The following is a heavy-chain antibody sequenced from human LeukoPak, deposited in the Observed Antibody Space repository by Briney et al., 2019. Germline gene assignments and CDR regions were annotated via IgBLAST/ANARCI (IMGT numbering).Heavy chain of an antibody. Sequence: GGSLRLSCAASGFTFSSYWMHWVRQAPGKGLVWVSRINSDGSSTSYADSVKGRFTISRDNAKNTLYLQMNSLRAEDTAVYYCSRGDIVVVPAAIDIDYWGKGTLVTVSS. D-gene: IGHD2-2*01. CDR1: GFTFSSYW. V-gene: IGHV3-74*01. CDR3: SRGDIVVVPAAIDIDY. CDR2: INSDGSST. J-gene: IGHJ4*02.